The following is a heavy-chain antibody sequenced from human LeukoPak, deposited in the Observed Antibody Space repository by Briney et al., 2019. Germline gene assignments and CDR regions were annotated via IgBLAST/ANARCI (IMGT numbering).Heavy chain of an antibody. V-gene: IGHV3-21*04. J-gene: IGHJ4*02. Sequence: GGSLRLSCAASGFTFSSYSMNWVRQAPGKGLEWVSSISSSSSYIYYADSVKGRFTISRDNAKNSLYLQMNSLRAEDTAVYYCAREGTKYDSSGYYLGHQFDYWGQGTLVTVSS. CDR2: ISSSSSYI. CDR1: GFTFSSYS. CDR3: AREGTKYDSSGYYLGHQFDY. D-gene: IGHD3-22*01.